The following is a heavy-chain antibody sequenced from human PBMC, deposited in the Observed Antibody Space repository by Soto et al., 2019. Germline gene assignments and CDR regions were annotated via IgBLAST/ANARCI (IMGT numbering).Heavy chain of an antibody. CDR2: VSGTGGTT. CDR3: AKAGGYDWKTTGFDY. CDR1: GFTFSNYV. Sequence: EVQLLESGGGLVQPGGSLRLSCAASGFTFSNYVMSWVRQAPGKGLEWVSAVSGTGGTTYYADSVKGRFTISRDNSKNTLYLQMNSLRAEDTAVYYCAKAGGYDWKTTGFDYWGQGTLVTVSS. D-gene: IGHD5-12*01. J-gene: IGHJ4*02. V-gene: IGHV3-23*01.